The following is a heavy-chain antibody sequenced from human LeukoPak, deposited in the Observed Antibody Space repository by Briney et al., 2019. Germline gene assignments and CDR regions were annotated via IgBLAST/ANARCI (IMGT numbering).Heavy chain of an antibody. J-gene: IGHJ4*02. CDR3: ARGGSDSSGYFFDY. CDR1: GYTFTNYD. V-gene: IGHV1-8*01. D-gene: IGHD3-22*01. Sequence: GASVKVSCKASGYTFTNYDINWVRQATGQGLEWMGWMNPNSGNTGYAQKFQGRVTMTRNTSISTAYMELSSLRSEDTAVYYCARGGSDSSGYFFDYWGQGTLVTVSS. CDR2: MNPNSGNT.